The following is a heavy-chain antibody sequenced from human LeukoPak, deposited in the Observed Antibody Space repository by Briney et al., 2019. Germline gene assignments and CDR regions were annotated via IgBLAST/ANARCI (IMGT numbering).Heavy chain of an antibody. CDR3: ARKRRRYNFGWFDP. D-gene: IGHD1-1*01. Sequence: SVKVSCKASGGTFSSYAISWVRQAPGQGLEWMGGIIPIFGTANYAQKFQGRVTITTDESTNTAYMELSSLRSEGTAVYYCARKRRRYNFGWFDPSGQGTLVTVSS. CDR1: GGTFSSYA. J-gene: IGHJ5*02. CDR2: IIPIFGTA. V-gene: IGHV1-69*05.